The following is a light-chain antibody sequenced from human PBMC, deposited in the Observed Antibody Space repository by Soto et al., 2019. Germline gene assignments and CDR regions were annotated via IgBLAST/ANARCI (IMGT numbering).Light chain of an antibody. CDR1: QTIDNK. J-gene: IGKJ1*01. Sequence: IVMTQSPATLSVSPGERATLSCRASQTIDNKLAWYQQRPGQAPRLLIYVVSIRATGIPARFSGSGCGTEFTLTISGLQSEDFGVYYCQQYKDWRTFGQGTNVDIK. CDR2: VVS. V-gene: IGKV3-15*01. CDR3: QQYKDWRT.